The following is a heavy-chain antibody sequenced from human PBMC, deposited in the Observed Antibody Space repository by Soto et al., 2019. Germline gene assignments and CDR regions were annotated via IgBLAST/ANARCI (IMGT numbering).Heavy chain of an antibody. CDR2: MNPNTGNT. J-gene: IGHJ4*02. V-gene: IGHV1-8*01. D-gene: IGHD5-12*01. CDR1: GYTFTSYD. Sequence: ASVKVSCKASGYTFTSYDINWVRQATGQGLEWMGWMNPNTGNTGYAQKFQGRVTMTRNTSISTAYMELSSLRSEDTALYFCARRGSTQNTGNPLDYWGQGTLVTVSS. CDR3: ARRGSTQNTGNPLDY.